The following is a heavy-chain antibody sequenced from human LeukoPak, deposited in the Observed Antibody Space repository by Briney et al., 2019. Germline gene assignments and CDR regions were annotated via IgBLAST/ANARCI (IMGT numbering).Heavy chain of an antibody. D-gene: IGHD6-6*01. CDR2: INHGGST. J-gene: IGHJ4*02. Sequence: SSETLSLTCAVYGGSFSGYYWSWIRQPPGKGLEWIGEINHGGSTNYNPSLKSRVTISVDTSKNQFSLKLSSVTAADTAVYYCARGRGSSSSHYWGQGTLVTVSS. CDR1: GGSFSGYY. CDR3: ARGRGSSSSHY. V-gene: IGHV4-34*01.